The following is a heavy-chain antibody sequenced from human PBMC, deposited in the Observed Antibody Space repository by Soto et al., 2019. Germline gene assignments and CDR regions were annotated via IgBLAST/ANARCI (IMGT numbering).Heavy chain of an antibody. J-gene: IGHJ6*02. V-gene: IGHV3-48*02. CDR2: ISSSSSTI. CDR1: GFTFSSYS. Sequence: GGSLRLSCAASGFTFSSYSMNWVRQAPGKGLEWVSYISSSSSTIYYADSVKGRFTISRGNAKNSLYLQMNSLRDEDTAVYYCARDLVRQLSQYYYYGMDVWGQGTTVTVSS. CDR3: ARDLVRQLSQYYYYGMDV. D-gene: IGHD6-13*01.